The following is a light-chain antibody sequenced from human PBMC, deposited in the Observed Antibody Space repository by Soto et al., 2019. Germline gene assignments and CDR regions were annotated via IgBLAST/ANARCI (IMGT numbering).Light chain of an antibody. Sequence: QSALTQPPSASGSPGQSVTISCTGTSSDVGGYNYVSWYQQHPGKAPKLMIYEVSKGPSGVPDSFSGSKSGNTSSLTVAGHQAEDEADYDCSSYAGSNNLVFGGGTELTV. J-gene: IGLJ2*01. CDR3: SSYAGSNNLV. CDR1: SSDVGGYNY. CDR2: EVS. V-gene: IGLV2-8*01.